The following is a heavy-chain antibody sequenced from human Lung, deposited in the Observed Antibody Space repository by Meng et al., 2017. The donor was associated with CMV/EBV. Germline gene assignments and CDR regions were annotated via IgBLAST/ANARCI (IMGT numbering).Heavy chain of an antibody. Sequence: GGSXRLXCAASGVTFNYYYIHWVRQAPGKGLEWVGRIRDKANSYMTEYAASVKGKFAISRDDSKNSVYLQMNSLQGEDTAVYFCAIDGGGYCRSWGQGTLVTVSS. V-gene: IGHV3-72*01. J-gene: IGHJ4*02. CDR3: AIDGGGYCRS. CDR1: GVTFNYYY. D-gene: IGHD2-15*01. CDR2: IRDKANSYMT.